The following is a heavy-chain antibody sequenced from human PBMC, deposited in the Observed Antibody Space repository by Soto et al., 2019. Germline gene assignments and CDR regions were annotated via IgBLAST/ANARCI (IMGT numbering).Heavy chain of an antibody. Sequence: QVQLVESGGGEVQPGRSLRLSCAASGFTFSSYGMHWVRQAPGKGLEWVAVIWYDGSNKYYADSVKGRFTISRDNSKNTLYLQMNSLRAEDTAVYYCAREYCGGDCVMDYWGQGTLVTVSS. CDR2: IWYDGSNK. V-gene: IGHV3-33*01. CDR1: GFTFSSYG. D-gene: IGHD2-21*02. J-gene: IGHJ4*02. CDR3: AREYCGGDCVMDY.